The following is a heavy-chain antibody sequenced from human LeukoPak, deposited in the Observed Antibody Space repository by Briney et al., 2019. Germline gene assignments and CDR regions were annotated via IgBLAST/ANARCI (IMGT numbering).Heavy chain of an antibody. CDR3: AKGMSSGWYVAFDI. J-gene: IGHJ3*02. V-gene: IGHV3-30*18. CDR1: GLTFSSYG. D-gene: IGHD6-19*01. CDR2: ISYDGSNK. Sequence: GGSLRLSCAASGLTFSSYGMHWVRQAPGKGLEWVAVISYDGSNKYYADSVKGRFTISRDNSKNTLYLQMNSLRAEDTAVYYCAKGMSSGWYVAFDIWGQGTMVTVSS.